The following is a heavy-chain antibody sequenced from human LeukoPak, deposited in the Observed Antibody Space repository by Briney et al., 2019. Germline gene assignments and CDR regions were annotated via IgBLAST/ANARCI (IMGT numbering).Heavy chain of an antibody. J-gene: IGHJ4*02. CDR2: ISSSGSTI. CDR1: GFTFSSYE. D-gene: IGHD6-13*01. CDR3: AKDRDSSSWYLGSCFGDY. V-gene: IGHV3-48*03. Sequence: GGSLRLSCAASGFTFSSYEMNWVRQAPGKGLEWVSYISSSGSTIYYADSVKGRFTISRDNAKNSLYPQMNSLRAEDTAVYYCAKDRDSSSWYLGSCFGDYWGQGTLVTVSS.